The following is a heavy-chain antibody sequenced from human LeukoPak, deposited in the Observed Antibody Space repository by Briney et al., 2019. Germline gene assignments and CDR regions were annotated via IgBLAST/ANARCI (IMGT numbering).Heavy chain of an antibody. CDR1: GFTFSSYA. J-gene: IGHJ4*02. Sequence: GGSLRLSCAASGFTFSSYAMHWVRRAPGKGLEWVAVISYDGSNKYYADSVKGRFTISRDNSKNTLYLQMNSLRAEDTAVYYCARDDGGRYSKGYCSSTSCYTGLTDWGQGTLVTVSS. CDR3: ARDDGGRYSKGYCSSTSCYTGLTD. CDR2: ISYDGSNK. V-gene: IGHV3-30*01. D-gene: IGHD2-2*02.